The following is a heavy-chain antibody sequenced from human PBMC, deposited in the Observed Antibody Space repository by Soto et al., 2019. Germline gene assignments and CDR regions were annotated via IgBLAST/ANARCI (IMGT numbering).Heavy chain of an antibody. CDR2: ISGSDGST. D-gene: IGHD2-8*01. J-gene: IGHJ4*02. CDR1: GFTFSSYA. CDR3: AKGPGMYSDFDC. V-gene: IGHV3-23*01. Sequence: EVQMLESGGGLVQPGGSLRLSCAASGFTFSSYAMSWVRQAPGKGLEWVSAISGSDGSTFYADSVKGRFTISRDDSKNTLYVQMNSLRAEDTAVYYCAKGPGMYSDFDCWGQGTLVTGSS.